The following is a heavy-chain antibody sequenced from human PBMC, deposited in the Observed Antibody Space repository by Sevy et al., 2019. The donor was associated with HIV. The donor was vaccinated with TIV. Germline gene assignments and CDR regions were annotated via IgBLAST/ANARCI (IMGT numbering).Heavy chain of an antibody. CDR1: GFTFSSYA. J-gene: IGHJ6*03. V-gene: IGHV3-23*01. CDR2: ISGSGGST. CDR3: AKDGYKPAVGDENYYYYYMDV. D-gene: IGHD1-20*01. Sequence: RGSLRLSCAASGFTFSSYAMSWVRQAPGKGLEGVSAISGSGGSTYYADSVKGRFTFSRDNSKNTLYLQMNSLRADDTAVYYCAKDGYKPAVGDENYYYYYMDVWGKGTTVTVSS.